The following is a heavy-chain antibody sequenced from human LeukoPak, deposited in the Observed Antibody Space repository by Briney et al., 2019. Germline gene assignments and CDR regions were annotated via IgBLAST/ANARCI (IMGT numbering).Heavy chain of an antibody. Sequence: ASVKVSCKASGYTFTNYGINWVRQAPGQGLEWMGWISAYNGNTNYAQNLQGRVTMTTDTSTSTAYMELRSLRSDDTAVYYCARASRAWELLGGWGQGTLVSVSS. V-gene: IGHV1-18*01. CDR1: GYTFTNYG. J-gene: IGHJ4*02. CDR3: ARASRAWELLGG. D-gene: IGHD1-26*01. CDR2: ISAYNGNT.